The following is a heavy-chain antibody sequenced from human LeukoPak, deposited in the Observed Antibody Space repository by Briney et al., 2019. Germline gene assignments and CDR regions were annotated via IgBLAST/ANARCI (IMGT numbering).Heavy chain of an antibody. CDR3: ARAREGYSGSWYTWFDP. CDR1: GYTFTRYG. D-gene: IGHD6-13*01. Sequence: ASVKVSCKASGYTFTRYGISWVRQAPGQGLEWMGWISAYNGNTNYAQKLQGRVTMTTDTSTSTAYMELRSLRSDDTAVYYCARAREGYSGSWYTWFDPWGQGTLVTVSS. V-gene: IGHV1-18*04. CDR2: ISAYNGNT. J-gene: IGHJ5*02.